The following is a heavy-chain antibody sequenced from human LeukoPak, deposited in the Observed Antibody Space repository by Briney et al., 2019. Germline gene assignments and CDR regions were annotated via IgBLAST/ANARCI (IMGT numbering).Heavy chain of an antibody. V-gene: IGHV1-69*04. CDR1: GGTFSSYA. CDR3: ARERTTRYYYGSGSYYGYFDY. J-gene: IGHJ4*02. CDR2: IIPILGIA. Sequence: SVKVSCKASGGTFSSYAISWVRQAPGQGLEWMGRIIPILGIANYAQKFQGRVTITADKSTSTAYMELSSLRSEDTAVNYCARERTTRYYYGSGSYYGYFDYWGQGTLVTVSS. D-gene: IGHD3-10*01.